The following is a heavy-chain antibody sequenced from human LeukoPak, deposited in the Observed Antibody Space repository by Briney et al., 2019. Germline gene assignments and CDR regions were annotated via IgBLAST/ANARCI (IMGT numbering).Heavy chain of an antibody. CDR3: ARSGNYVIDY. Sequence: SETLSLTCTVSGGSISSDSYYWGWIRQPPGKGLEWIGSIYYGGSTYYNPSLKSRVTISIDTSKNQFSLKLISVTAADTAVYYCARSGNYVIDYWGQGTLVTISS. CDR1: GGSISSDSYY. V-gene: IGHV4-39*07. D-gene: IGHD1-26*01. CDR2: IYYGGST. J-gene: IGHJ4*02.